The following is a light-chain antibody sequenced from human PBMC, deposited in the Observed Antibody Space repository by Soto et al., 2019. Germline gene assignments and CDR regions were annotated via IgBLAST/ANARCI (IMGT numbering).Light chain of an antibody. J-gene: IGLJ1*01. CDR3: AAWDDSLNEYV. Sequence: QSALTQPASVSGSPGQSITISCTGTSSDVGGYNYVSWYQQYPGRVPKLLIYKVSNRPSGISNRFSGSKSGNTASLTISGLQPEDEADYCCAAWDDSLNEYVFGDGTKLTVL. CDR2: KVS. CDR1: SSDVGGYNY. V-gene: IGLV2-14*01.